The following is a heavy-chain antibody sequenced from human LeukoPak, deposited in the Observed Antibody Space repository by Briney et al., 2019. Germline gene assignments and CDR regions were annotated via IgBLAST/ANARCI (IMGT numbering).Heavy chain of an antibody. J-gene: IGHJ4*02. V-gene: IGHV1-2*02. D-gene: IGHD3-10*01. CDR2: INPNSVGT. CDR1: GYTFTGYY. CDR3: ARAVRTVYYFDY. Sequence: ASVKVSCKASGYTFTGYYMHWVRQAPGQGLEWMGWINPNSVGTNYAQKFQGRVTMSRDTSISTAYMELSRLRSDDTAVYYCARAVRTVYYFDYWGQGTLVTVSS.